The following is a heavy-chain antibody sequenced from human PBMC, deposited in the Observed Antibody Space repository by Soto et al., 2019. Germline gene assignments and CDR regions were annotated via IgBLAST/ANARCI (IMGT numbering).Heavy chain of an antibody. Sequence: EVLLVESGGGLVQPDRPLRLSCEASGFNFENYAMHWVRQAPGKGLEWVSAISWNSGQLDYAGSVRGRFTISRDNGKNPLYLEMNRLRPVDTALYFCAKDKSTGEYSYYRYMDVWGRGTTVIVSS. CDR3: AKDKSTGEYSYYRYMDV. CDR2: ISWNSGQL. CDR1: GFNFENYA. J-gene: IGHJ6*03. D-gene: IGHD4-17*01. V-gene: IGHV3-9*01.